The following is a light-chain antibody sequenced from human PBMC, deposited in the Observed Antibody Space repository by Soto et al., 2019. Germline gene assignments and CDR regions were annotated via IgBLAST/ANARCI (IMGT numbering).Light chain of an antibody. CDR1: TSDIGVSY. J-gene: IGLJ3*02. CDR2: TND. V-gene: IGLV1-47*01. CDR3: ASWDDSLSGWV. Sequence: QSVLTQPPSTTGTPGQKLTISCSGSTSDIGVSYVYWYQQLPGAAPKTLIYTNDQRPSGVPDRFSGSKSATSASLAISGLQSEDEADYYCASWDDSLSGWVFGGGTKLTVL.